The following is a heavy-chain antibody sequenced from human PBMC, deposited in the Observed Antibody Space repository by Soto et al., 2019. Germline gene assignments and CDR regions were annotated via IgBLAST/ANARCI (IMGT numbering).Heavy chain of an antibody. J-gene: IGHJ4*02. CDR1: GGSVSSGSYY. CDR2: IYYSGST. V-gene: IGHV4-61*01. D-gene: IGHD3-16*02. Sequence: QVQLQESGPGLVKPSETLSLTCTVSGGSVSSGSYYWSWIRQPPGKGLEWIGYIYYSGSTNYNPSLQSRVAISVDTSKNQFSLKLSSVTAADTAVYYCARFTLGGVIAPYYFDYWGQGTLVTVSS. CDR3: ARFTLGGVIAPYYFDY.